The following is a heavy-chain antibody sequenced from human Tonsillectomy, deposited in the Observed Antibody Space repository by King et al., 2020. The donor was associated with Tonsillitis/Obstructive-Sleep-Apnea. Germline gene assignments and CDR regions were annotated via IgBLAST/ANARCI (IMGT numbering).Heavy chain of an antibody. CDR1: GDSISSYY. D-gene: IGHD3-9*01. Sequence: VQLQESGPGLVKPSETLSLTCSVSGDSISSYYWSWIRQPPGKGLEWIGYTYYSGSTNYNPSLKSRVTISEDTSKNQFYLKMSDLPAADTALYYCARLEVGYYDILTGLGHFDYWGQGTLVTVSS. CDR2: TYYSGST. CDR3: ARLEVGYYDILTGLGHFDY. J-gene: IGHJ4*02. V-gene: IGHV4-59*08.